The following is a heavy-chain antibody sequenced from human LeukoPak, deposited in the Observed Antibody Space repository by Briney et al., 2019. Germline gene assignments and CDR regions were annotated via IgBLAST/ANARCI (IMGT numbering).Heavy chain of an antibody. D-gene: IGHD3-16*02. Sequence: GGSLRLSCSASGFILSSGAMHWVRQAPGKGLEYISRISDDGGDTYYADSVKGRFTISRDTSKNTLYLQMSSLRTEDTAVYYCARGTAGYHSSYFDYWGQGTLVTASS. V-gene: IGHV3-64D*06. CDR3: ARGTAGYHSSYFDY. CDR2: ISDDGGDT. J-gene: IGHJ4*02. CDR1: GFILSSGA.